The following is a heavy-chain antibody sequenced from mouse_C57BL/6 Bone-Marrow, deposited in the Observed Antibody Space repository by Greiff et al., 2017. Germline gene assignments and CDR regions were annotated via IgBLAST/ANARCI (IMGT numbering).Heavy chain of an antibody. D-gene: IGHD1-1*01. CDR2: INPSSGYT. CDR1: GYTFTSYT. J-gene: IGHJ4*01. CDR3: ARRNYYYAMDY. Sequence: QVQLQQSGAELARPGASVKMSCKASGYTFTSYTMHWVTQRPGQGLEWIGYINPSSGYTKYNQKFKDKATLTADKSSSTAYMQLSSLTSEDSAVYYCARRNYYYAMDYWGQGTSVTVSS. V-gene: IGHV1-4*01.